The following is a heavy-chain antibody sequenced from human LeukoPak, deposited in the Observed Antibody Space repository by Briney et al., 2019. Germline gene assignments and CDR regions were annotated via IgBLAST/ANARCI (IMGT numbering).Heavy chain of an antibody. D-gene: IGHD1-1*01. J-gene: IGHJ3*02. Sequence: ASVKVSCKASGYTFTGYYMHWVRQAPGQGLEWMGWINPNSGGTNYAQKLQGRITMTTDTSTTTAYMELRSLRSDDTAVYYCARNNWLTFSAFDIWGQGTMVTVSS. CDR2: INPNSGGT. V-gene: IGHV1-2*02. CDR1: GYTFTGYY. CDR3: ARNNWLTFSAFDI.